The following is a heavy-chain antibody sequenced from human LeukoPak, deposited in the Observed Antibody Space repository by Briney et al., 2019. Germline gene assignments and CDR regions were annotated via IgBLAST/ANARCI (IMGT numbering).Heavy chain of an antibody. CDR2: ISTSSSYV. V-gene: IGHV3-21*01. CDR1: GFIFSSYS. D-gene: IGHD3-10*02. J-gene: IGHJ6*04. Sequence: GGSLRLSCAASGFIFSSYSMSWVRQAPGKGLEWVSSISTSSSYVYYADSVKGRFTISRDNAKNSLYLQMNSLRAEDTAVYYCAELGITMIGGVWGKGTTVTISS. CDR3: AELGITMIGGV.